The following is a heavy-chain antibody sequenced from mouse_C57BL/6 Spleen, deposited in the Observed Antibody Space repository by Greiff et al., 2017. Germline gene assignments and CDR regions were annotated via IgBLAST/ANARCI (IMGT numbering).Heavy chain of an antibody. D-gene: IGHD1-1*01. J-gene: IGHJ2*01. CDR2: IYPGDGDT. CDR1: GYAFSSYW. CDR3: ARGYGSSYYFDY. Sequence: LVESGAELVKPGASVKISCKASGYAFSSYWMNWVKQRPGKGLEWIGQIYPGDGDTNYNGKFKGKATLTADKSSSTAYMQLSSLTSEDSAVYFCARGYGSSYYFDYWGQGTTLTVSS. V-gene: IGHV1-80*01.